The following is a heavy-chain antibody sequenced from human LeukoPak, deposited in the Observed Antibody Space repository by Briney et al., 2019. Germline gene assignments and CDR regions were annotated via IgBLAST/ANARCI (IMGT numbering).Heavy chain of an antibody. D-gene: IGHD2-21*01. V-gene: IGHV3-49*04. CDR3: TRGPIRIALYYGMYV. J-gene: IGHJ6*02. Sequence: GRSLRLSCIASGFTFGDHAMSWVRQAPGKGLVWVSFIRSNACRATMEYSASVEVRFTISRDDSKSIAYLQMNRLKIEDTAVYSRTRGPIRIALYYGMYVWGQGNTVIVSS. CDR2: IRSNACRATM. CDR1: GFTFGDHA.